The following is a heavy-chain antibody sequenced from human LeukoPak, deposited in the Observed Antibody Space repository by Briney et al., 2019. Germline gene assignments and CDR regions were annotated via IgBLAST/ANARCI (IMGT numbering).Heavy chain of an antibody. CDR2: TSSDLNVK. CDR1: GFTFRNYV. V-gene: IGHV3-30-3*01. Sequence: GGSLRLSCAASGFTFRNYVIHWVRQAPGKGLERVAVTSSDLNVKLYADSVKGRFTISRDDSRSTLYLQMNSLRPEDTAIYYCAREGYYGSGSPPSLYFDYWGQGTLVTVSS. D-gene: IGHD3-10*01. CDR3: AREGYYGSGSPPSLYFDY. J-gene: IGHJ4*02.